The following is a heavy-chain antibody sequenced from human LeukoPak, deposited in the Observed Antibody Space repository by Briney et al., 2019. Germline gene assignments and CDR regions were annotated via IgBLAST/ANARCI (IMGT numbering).Heavy chain of an antibody. D-gene: IGHD3-22*01. V-gene: IGHV4-34*01. CDR1: DGSFRGYQ. CDR3: ARGGENYERDRKKNGSDFDV. J-gene: IGHJ2*01. CDR2: VIHREAI. Sequence: SETLSLTCRVDDGSFRGYQWSWIRQSPGKGLEWIGEVIHREAIRTNPSLKRRVSISIDTSKNQFSLRLTSVTAADTAVYYCARGGENYERDRKKNGSDFDVWGRG.